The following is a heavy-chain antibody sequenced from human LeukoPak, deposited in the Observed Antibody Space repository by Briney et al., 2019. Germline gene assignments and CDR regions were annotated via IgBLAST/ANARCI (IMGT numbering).Heavy chain of an antibody. Sequence: GESLKISFKGSGYDFTYYWIGWVRQMPGRGLGSMGIIYPGDSDTRYSPSFQGQVTISADKSISTAYLQWSSLKASDTAIYYCARLQLSLYRSYYYGMDVWGQGTTVTVSS. D-gene: IGHD3-16*02. V-gene: IGHV5-51*01. CDR3: ARLQLSLYRSYYYGMDV. CDR2: IYPGDSDT. J-gene: IGHJ6*02. CDR1: GYDFTYYW.